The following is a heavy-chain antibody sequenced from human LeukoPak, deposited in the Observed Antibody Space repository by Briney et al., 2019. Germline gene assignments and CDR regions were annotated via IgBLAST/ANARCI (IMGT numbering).Heavy chain of an antibody. Sequence: GSLRLSCAASGFTFSDYYMSWIRQAPGKGLEWISYISSSSSYIYYADSVKGRFTISRDNAKNSLYLQMNSLRAEDTAVYYCARSRRGETPVDAFDIWGQGTMVTVSS. CDR1: GFTFSDYY. D-gene: IGHD4-17*01. CDR2: ISSSSSYI. V-gene: IGHV3-11*06. J-gene: IGHJ3*02. CDR3: ARSRRGETPVDAFDI.